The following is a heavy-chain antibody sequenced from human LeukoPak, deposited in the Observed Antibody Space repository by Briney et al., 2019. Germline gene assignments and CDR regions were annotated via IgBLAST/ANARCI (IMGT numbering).Heavy chain of an antibody. CDR3: ARGRWLQYYFDY. Sequence: PSETLSLTCTVSGGSLSSYYWSWIRQPPGKGLEWIGYISYTGSANHTPSLKSRVSISVDTTKSHFSLRLSSVTAADTAVYYCARGRWLQYYFDYWGQGTLVTVSS. D-gene: IGHD5-24*01. CDR1: GGSLSSYY. CDR2: ISYTGSA. V-gene: IGHV4-59*01. J-gene: IGHJ4*02.